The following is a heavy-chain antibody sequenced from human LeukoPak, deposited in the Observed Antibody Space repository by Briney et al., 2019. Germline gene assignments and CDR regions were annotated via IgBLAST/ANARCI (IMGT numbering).Heavy chain of an antibody. CDR1: GGSISSGGYS. D-gene: IGHD5-24*01. Sequence: SQTLSLTCAVSGGSISSGGYSWSWIRQPPGKGLEWIGYIYHSGSTYYNPSLKSRVTISVDRSKNQFSLKLSSVTAADTAVYYCARWDGLFDYWGQGTLVTVSS. CDR2: IYHSGST. J-gene: IGHJ4*02. CDR3: ARWDGLFDY. V-gene: IGHV4-30-2*02.